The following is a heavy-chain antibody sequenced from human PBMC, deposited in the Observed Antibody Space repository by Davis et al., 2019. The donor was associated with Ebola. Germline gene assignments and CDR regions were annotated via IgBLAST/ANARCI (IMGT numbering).Heavy chain of an antibody. Sequence: GESLKISCAASTVTLSVDAMSWVRQAPGKGLEWVAIISYDGVSKYYADAVKGRFTISRDNSKDTLHLQMNNVRAEDTAVYYCARDERRWLRYGMDVWGKGTTVTVSS. CDR2: ISYDGVSK. V-gene: IGHV3-30*03. J-gene: IGHJ6*04. CDR1: TVTLSVDA. D-gene: IGHD5-24*01. CDR3: ARDERRWLRYGMDV.